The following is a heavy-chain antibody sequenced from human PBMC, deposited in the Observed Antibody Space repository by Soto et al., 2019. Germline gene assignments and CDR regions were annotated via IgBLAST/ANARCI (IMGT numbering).Heavy chain of an antibody. V-gene: IGHV3-30-3*01. CDR3: ARARPTVTTYGLYYYYGMDV. CDR2: ISYDGSNK. J-gene: IGHJ6*02. D-gene: IGHD4-4*01. Sequence: GGSLRLSCAASGFTFSSYAMHWVRQAPGKGLEWVAVISYDGSNKYYADSVKGRFTISRDNSKNTLYLQMNSLRAEDTAVYYCARARPTVTTYGLYYYYGMDVWGQGTTVTVSS. CDR1: GFTFSSYA.